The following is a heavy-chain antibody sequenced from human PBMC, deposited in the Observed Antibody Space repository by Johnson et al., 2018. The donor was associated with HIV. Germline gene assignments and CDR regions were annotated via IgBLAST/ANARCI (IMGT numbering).Heavy chain of an antibody. CDR2: ISYDGSNK. Sequence: QVQLVESGGGVVQPGTSLRLSCPASGFTFSSYAMHWVRQAPGRGLEWVAVISYDGSNKSYADSVKGRFTISRDTSRDTLYLQMNSLRAEDTAVYYCASLVGDTYLNAFDIWGQGTMVTVSS. CDR3: ASLVGDTYLNAFDI. J-gene: IGHJ3*02. D-gene: IGHD1-26*01. CDR1: GFTFSSYA. V-gene: IGHV3-30*04.